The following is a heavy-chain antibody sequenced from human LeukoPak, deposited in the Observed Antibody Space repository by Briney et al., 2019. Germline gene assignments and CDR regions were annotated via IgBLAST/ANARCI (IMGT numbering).Heavy chain of an antibody. J-gene: IGHJ6*02. D-gene: IGHD3-10*01. CDR1: GLSVGDYA. CDR2: IRSKAYGGTT. V-gene: IGHV3-49*03. Sequence: YLRVSCTASGLSVGDYAMTWFRQAPGKGLEWVGFIRSKAYGGTTEHAASVKGRFTISRDDSKSIAYLQMNSLDTEDTAVYYCTREAYYYGSGSYFSGYGLDVWGQGTTVTVSS. CDR3: TREAYYYGSGSYFSGYGLDV.